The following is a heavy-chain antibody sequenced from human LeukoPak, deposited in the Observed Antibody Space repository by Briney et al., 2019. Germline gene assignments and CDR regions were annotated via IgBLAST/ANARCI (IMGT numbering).Heavy chain of an antibody. V-gene: IGHV3-7*03. D-gene: IGHD3-9*01. CDR2: IRQDGGEK. J-gene: IGHJ1*01. CDR3: AKGHDILTGLH. CDR1: GFTFSDYW. Sequence: GSLRLSCAASGFTFSDYWMSWVRQAPEKGLEWVANIRQDGGEKHYADSVKGRFTISRDNSKNTLYLQMNSLRAEDTAVYYCAKGHDILTGLHWGQGTLVTVS.